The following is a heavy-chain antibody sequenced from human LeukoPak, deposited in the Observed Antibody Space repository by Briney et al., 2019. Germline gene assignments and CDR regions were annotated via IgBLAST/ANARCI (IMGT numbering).Heavy chain of an antibody. Sequence: GGSLRLSCAASGFTFSSYTMVWVRQAPGKGLEWVSSISGGDTYIYYAASVKGRFSISRDNAKNSLYLHMDGLRAEDTAMYYCARVCDTSGCRYFQHWGQGTLVTVSS. CDR2: ISGGDTYI. D-gene: IGHD6-19*01. V-gene: IGHV3-21*01. CDR3: ARVCDTSGCRYFQH. J-gene: IGHJ1*01. CDR1: GFTFSSYT.